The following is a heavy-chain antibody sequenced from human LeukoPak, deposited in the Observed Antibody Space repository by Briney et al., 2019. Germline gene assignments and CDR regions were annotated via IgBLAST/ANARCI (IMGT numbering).Heavy chain of an antibody. CDR1: GGSISSSSYY. D-gene: IGHD1-26*01. J-gene: IGHJ4*02. CDR3: ARQILGARVGDY. CDR2: IYYSGST. V-gene: IGHV4-39*01. Sequence: SETLSLTCTVSGGSISSSSYYWGWIRQPPGKGLEWIGSIYYSGSTYYNPSLKSRVTISVDTSKNQFSLKLSSVTAADTAVYYCARQILGARVGDYWGQGTLVTVSS.